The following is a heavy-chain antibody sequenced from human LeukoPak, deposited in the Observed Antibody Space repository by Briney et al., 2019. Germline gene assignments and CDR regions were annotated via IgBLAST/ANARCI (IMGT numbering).Heavy chain of an antibody. CDR3: GRVANSGGMYFDY. J-gene: IGHJ4*02. CDR2: ISGSGGST. Sequence: GGSLRLSCAASGFTFSSYAMSWVRQAPGKGLEWVSAISGSGGSTYYADSVKGRFTISRDNSKNTLYLQMNSLRAEDTAVYYCGRVANSGGMYFDYWGQGTLVTVSS. D-gene: IGHD1-1*01. V-gene: IGHV3-23*01. CDR1: GFTFSSYA.